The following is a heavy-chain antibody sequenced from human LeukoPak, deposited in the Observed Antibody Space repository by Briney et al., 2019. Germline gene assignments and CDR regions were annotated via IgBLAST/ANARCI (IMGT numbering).Heavy chain of an antibody. D-gene: IGHD6-6*01. J-gene: IGHJ6*03. CDR2: IYSGGST. CDR1: GFTVSSNY. CDR3: ARDVIAAPPGIYYYYYMDV. Sequence: GGSLRLSCAASGFTVSSNYMSWVRQAPGKGLEWVSVIYSGGSTYYADSVKGRFTISRDNPKNTLYLQMNSLRAEDTAVYYCARDVIAAPPGIYYYYYMDVWGKGTTVTVSS. V-gene: IGHV3-53*01.